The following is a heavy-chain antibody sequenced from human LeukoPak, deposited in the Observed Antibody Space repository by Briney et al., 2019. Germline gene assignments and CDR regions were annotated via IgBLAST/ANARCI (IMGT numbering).Heavy chain of an antibody. V-gene: IGHV3-33*01. CDR2: IWYDGSNK. CDR3: ARDGPIHYDSSGYYDY. Sequence: GGSLRLSCAAYGFTFSSYGMHWVRQAPGKGLEWVAVIWYDGSNKYFADSVKGRFTISRDNSKNTLYLQMNSLRAEDTAVYYCARDGPIHYDSSGYYDYWGQGTLVTVSS. CDR1: GFTFSSYG. D-gene: IGHD3-22*01. J-gene: IGHJ4*02.